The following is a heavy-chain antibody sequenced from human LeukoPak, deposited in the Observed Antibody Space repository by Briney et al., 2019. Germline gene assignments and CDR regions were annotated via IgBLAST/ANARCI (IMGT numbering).Heavy chain of an antibody. J-gene: IGHJ4*02. Sequence: GGSLRLSCAASGFTVSSNYMSWVRQAPGKGLEWVSVIYSGGSTYYADSVKGRFTISRDNAENSLYLQMNSLRAEDTAVYYCARALRVSITGTTNYDYWGQGTLVTVSS. CDR1: GFTVSSNY. D-gene: IGHD1-7*01. V-gene: IGHV3-66*01. CDR3: ARALRVSITGTTNYDY. CDR2: IYSGGST.